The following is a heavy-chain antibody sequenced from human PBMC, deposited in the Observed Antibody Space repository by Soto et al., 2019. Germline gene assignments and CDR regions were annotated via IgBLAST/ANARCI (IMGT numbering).Heavy chain of an antibody. CDR3: ARGYPNSSGWPFDY. Sequence: PETLSLTCAVYGGSFSGYYWSWVRQPPGKGLEWIGEINHSGSTNYNPSLKSRVTISVDTSKNQFSLKLSSVTAADTAVYYCARGYPNSSGWPFDYWGQGTLVTVSS. J-gene: IGHJ4*02. CDR1: GGSFSGYY. V-gene: IGHV4-34*01. CDR2: INHSGST. D-gene: IGHD6-19*01.